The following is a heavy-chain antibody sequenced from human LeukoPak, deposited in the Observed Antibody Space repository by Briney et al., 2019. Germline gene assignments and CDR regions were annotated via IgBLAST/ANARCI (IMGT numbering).Heavy chain of an antibody. D-gene: IGHD6-19*01. CDR2: ISAYNGNT. Sequence: ASVKVSCKASGYTFTSYGISWVRQAPGQGLEWMGWISAYNGNTNYAQKLQGRVTMTTDTSTSTAYMELRSPRSDDTAVYYCASFSSGWYFADYWGQGTLVTVSS. V-gene: IGHV1-18*01. CDR1: GYTFTSYG. CDR3: ASFSSGWYFADY. J-gene: IGHJ4*02.